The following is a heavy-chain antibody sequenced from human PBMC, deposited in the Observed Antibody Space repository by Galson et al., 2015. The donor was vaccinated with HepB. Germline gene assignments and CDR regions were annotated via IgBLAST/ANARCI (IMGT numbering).Heavy chain of an antibody. CDR2: ISAYNGNT. CDR3: ATSVPGYYDSSGYPPFDY. Sequence: SVKVSCKASGYTFTSYGISWVRQAPGQGLEWMGWISAYNGNTNYAQKLQGRVTMTTDTSTSTAYMELRSLRSDDTAVYYCATSVPGYYDSSGYPPFDYWGQGTLVTVSS. D-gene: IGHD3-22*01. CDR1: GYTFTSYG. V-gene: IGHV1-18*01. J-gene: IGHJ4*02.